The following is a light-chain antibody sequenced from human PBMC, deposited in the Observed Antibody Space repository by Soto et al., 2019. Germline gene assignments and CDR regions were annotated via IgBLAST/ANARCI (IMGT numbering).Light chain of an antibody. CDR3: QQRHIWPT. CDR1: QSLNSY. Sequence: LTHSPSKLPLSRGERTTLSSRASQSLNSYLAWYQQKPGQAPRLLIYDASNRATGIPARFSGSGSGKDFTLSVRNLAPEDFAVYYCQQRHIWPTFGQGTRLEIK. CDR2: DAS. V-gene: IGKV3-11*01. J-gene: IGKJ5*01.